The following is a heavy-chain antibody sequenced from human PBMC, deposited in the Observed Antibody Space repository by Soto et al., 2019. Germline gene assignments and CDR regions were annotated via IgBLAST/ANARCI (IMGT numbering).Heavy chain of an antibody. CDR3: ARGRGVRGVISAAYYYGMDV. V-gene: IGHV1-8*01. Sequence: GASVKVSGKASGYTFTSYDINWVRQATGQGLEWMGWMNPNSGNTGYAQKFQGRVTMTRNTSISTAYMELSSLRSEDTAVYYCARGRGVRGVISAAYYYGMDVWGQGTTVTVSS. D-gene: IGHD3-10*01. CDR1: GYTFTSYD. J-gene: IGHJ6*02. CDR2: MNPNSGNT.